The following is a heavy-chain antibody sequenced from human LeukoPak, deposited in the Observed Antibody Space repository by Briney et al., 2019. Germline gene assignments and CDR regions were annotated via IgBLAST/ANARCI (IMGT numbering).Heavy chain of an antibody. J-gene: IGHJ3*02. V-gene: IGHV1-69*13. CDR1: GGTFSSYA. Sequence: ASVKVSCKASGGTFSSYAISWVRQAPGQGLEWMGGIIPIFGTANYAQKFQGRVTITADESTSTAYMELSSLRSEDTAVYYRAREGADGIAAAGDAFDIWGQGAMVTVSS. D-gene: IGHD6-13*01. CDR3: AREGADGIAAAGDAFDI. CDR2: IIPIFGTA.